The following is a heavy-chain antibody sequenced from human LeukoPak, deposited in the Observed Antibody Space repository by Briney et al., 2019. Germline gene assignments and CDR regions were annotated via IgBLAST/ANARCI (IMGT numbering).Heavy chain of an antibody. CDR2: LYHTGTP. J-gene: IGHJ4*02. CDR3: ARESGAAAGMGPDY. V-gene: IGHV4-38-2*02. Sequence: SETLSLTCAVSGYSVSSGFYWSWVRQPPGKGLEWIGSLYHTGTPYYNPSLDGRVTISLITSKNQISLTLSSVTAADTAVYYCARESGAAAGMGPDYWGQGTLVTVSS. D-gene: IGHD6-13*01. CDR1: GYSVSSGFY.